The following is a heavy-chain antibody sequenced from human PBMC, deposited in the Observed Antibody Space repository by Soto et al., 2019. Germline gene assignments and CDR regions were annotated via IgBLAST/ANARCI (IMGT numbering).Heavy chain of an antibody. CDR3: AKDSWYFDL. J-gene: IGHJ4*02. CDR1: GFVFTNFW. CDR2: IDTSGHST. D-gene: IGHD6-13*01. Sequence: GGSLRLSCAASGFVFTNFWMHWVRHVPGKGLVWVARIDTSGHSTNYAESVKGRFTISRDNAKNTVSLQMNSLRVEDTGVYYCAKDSWYFDLWSQGSQVTVSS. V-gene: IGHV3-74*01.